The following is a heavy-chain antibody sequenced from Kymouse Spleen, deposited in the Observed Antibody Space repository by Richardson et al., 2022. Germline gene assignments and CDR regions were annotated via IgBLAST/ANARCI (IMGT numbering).Heavy chain of an antibody. J-gene: IGHJ6*02. V-gene: IGHV4-59*01. CDR3: ASSSWGMDV. CDR2: IYYSGST. CDR1: GGSISSYY. Sequence: QVQLQESGPGLVKPSETLSLTCTVSGGSISSYYWSWIRQPPGKGLEWIGYIYYSGSTNYNPSLKSRVTISVDTSKNQFSLKLSSVTAADTAVYYCASSSWGMDVWGQGTTVTVSS. D-gene: IGHD6-13*01.